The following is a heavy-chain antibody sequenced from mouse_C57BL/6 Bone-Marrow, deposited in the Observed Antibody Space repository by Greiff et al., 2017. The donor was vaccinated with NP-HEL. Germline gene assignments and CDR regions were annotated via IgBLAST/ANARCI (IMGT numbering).Heavy chain of an antibody. V-gene: IGHV1-55*01. Sequence: QVQLQQPGAELVKPGASVKMSCKASGYTFTSYWITWVKQRPGQGLEWIGDIYPGSGSTNYNEKFKSKATLTVDTSSSTAYMQLSSLTSEDSAVYYCARWYDGYYNFDYWGQGTTLTVSS. J-gene: IGHJ2*01. CDR1: GYTFTSYW. CDR2: IYPGSGST. CDR3: ARWYDGYYNFDY. D-gene: IGHD2-3*01.